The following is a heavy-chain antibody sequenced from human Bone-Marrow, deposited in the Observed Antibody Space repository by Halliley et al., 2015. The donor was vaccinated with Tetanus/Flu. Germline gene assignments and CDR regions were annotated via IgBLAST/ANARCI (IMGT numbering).Heavy chain of an antibody. CDR3: ARENDFGDSFDY. CDR2: VYYSGSA. Sequence: TLSLTCTVSGGSISSFYWSWIRQPPGKELEWIGYVYYSGSANYNPSLKSRLTISLDASKSQFSLRLTSVTAADTAVYYCARENDFGDSFDYWGQGILVTVSS. CDR1: GGSISSFY. V-gene: IGHV4-59*01. J-gene: IGHJ4*02. D-gene: IGHD4-17*01.